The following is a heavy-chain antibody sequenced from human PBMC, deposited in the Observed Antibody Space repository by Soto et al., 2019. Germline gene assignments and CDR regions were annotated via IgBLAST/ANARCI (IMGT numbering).Heavy chain of an antibody. CDR3: ASALVVPAAMAQGYYYYYGMDV. J-gene: IGHJ6*02. CDR1: GYTLTELS. CDR2: FDPEDGET. Sequence: ASVKVSCKVSGYTLTELSMHWVRQAPGKGLEWMGGFDPEDGETIYAQKFQGRVTMTEDTSTDTAYMELSSLRSEDTAVYYCASALVVPAAMAQGYYYYYGMDVWGQGTTVTVSS. D-gene: IGHD2-2*01. V-gene: IGHV1-24*01.